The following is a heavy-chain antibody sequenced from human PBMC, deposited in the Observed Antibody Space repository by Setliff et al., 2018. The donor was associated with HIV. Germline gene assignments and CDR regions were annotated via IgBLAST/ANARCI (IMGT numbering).Heavy chain of an antibody. V-gene: IGHV3-48*01. CDR3: ARTDSSGYYYGGVY. Sequence: PGGSLRLSCGASGFSFSSYSMNWVRQAPGKGLEWVSYISPSSTIIYYPDSVKGRFTTSRDNARNSLYLEMNSLRADDTAVYYCARTDSSGYYYGGVYWGQGTLVTVSS. J-gene: IGHJ4*02. CDR1: GFSFSSYS. CDR2: ISPSSTII. D-gene: IGHD3-22*01.